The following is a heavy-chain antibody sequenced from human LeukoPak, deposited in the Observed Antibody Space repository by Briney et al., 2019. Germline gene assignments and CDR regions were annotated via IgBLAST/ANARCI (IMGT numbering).Heavy chain of an antibody. J-gene: IGHJ4*02. CDR3: ARELGDGTDY. D-gene: IGHD5-24*01. Sequence: ASVKVSCKASGGTFSSYAISWVRQAPGQGLEWMGGIIPIFGTANYAQKFQGRVTMTRNTSISTAYMELSSLRSEDTAVYYCARELGDGTDYWGQGTLVTVSS. CDR1: GGTFSSYA. CDR2: IIPIFGTA. V-gene: IGHV1-69*05.